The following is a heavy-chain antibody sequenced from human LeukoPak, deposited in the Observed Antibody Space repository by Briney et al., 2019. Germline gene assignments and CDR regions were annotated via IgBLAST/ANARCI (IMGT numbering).Heavy chain of an antibody. CDR1: GFTFGTYS. J-gene: IGHJ4*02. Sequence: GGSLRLSCAASGFTFGTYSMNWVRQAPGKGLEWVSFISSGSTYMYYADSVKGRFTISRDNAKNSLYLQMSSLRAEDTAVYYCARVDYYGSGALDYWGQGTLVTVSS. CDR3: ARVDYYGSGALDY. V-gene: IGHV3-21*01. D-gene: IGHD3-10*01. CDR2: ISSGSTYM.